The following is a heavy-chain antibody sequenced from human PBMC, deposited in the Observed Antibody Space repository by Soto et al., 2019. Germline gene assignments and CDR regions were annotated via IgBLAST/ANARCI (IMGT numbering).Heavy chain of an antibody. CDR3: ARCSAPSLFYYHIHSMDV. D-gene: IGHD2-21*01. J-gene: IGHJ6*02. CDR1: GYSFTSYW. V-gene: IGHV5-51*01. CDR2: IYPGDSDT. Sequence: PGESLKISCKGSGYSFTSYWIGWVRQMPGKGLEWMGIIYPGDSDTRYSPSFQGQVTISADKSISTAYLQWSSLKASDTAMYYCARCSAPSLFYYHIHSMDVWGLGTRVTVSS.